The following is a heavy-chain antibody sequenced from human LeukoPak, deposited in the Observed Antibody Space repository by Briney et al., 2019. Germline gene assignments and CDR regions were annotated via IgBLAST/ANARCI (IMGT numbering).Heavy chain of an antibody. Sequence: GGSLRLSCAASGFSFSTYWMSWVREAPGKGLEWVANIKKDGSEKYYVDSVKGRFTISRDNAKSSLYLQMNSLRAEDTAVYYCARVGYTCDQWGQGTLVTVSS. J-gene: IGHJ4*02. D-gene: IGHD2-15*01. CDR2: IKKDGSEK. CDR3: ARVGYTCDQ. V-gene: IGHV3-7*05. CDR1: GFSFSTYW.